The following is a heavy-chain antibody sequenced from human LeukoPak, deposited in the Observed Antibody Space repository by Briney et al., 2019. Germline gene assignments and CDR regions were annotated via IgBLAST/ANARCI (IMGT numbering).Heavy chain of an antibody. CDR2: ISWNSGSM. D-gene: IGHD2-15*01. Sequence: GGSLRLSCAASGFTFDDYAMHWVRQAPGKGLEWVSGISWNSGSMDYADSVKGRFTISRDNAKNSLYLQMNSLRAEDTALYYCAKAFGYCSGGSCLVFDIWGQGTMVTVSS. CDR3: AKAFGYCSGGSCLVFDI. V-gene: IGHV3-9*01. CDR1: GFTFDDYA. J-gene: IGHJ3*02.